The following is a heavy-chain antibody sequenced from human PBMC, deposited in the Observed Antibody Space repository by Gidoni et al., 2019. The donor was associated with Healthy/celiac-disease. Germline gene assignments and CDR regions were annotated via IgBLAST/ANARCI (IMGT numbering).Heavy chain of an antibody. J-gene: IGHJ5*02. Sequence: QVQLQQWGAGLLKPSQTLSLTCAVYDGSFSGYFWSWLRQPPGKGLEWIGEIKHSGSTTYDPSLKSRVPISVDTSKSMFSMTVSSVTAADTAVYYCARGVMSRRYCSSTSCYRMSAWFDPWGQGTLVTVSS. CDR3: ARGVMSRRYCSSTSCYRMSAWFDP. CDR1: DGSFSGYF. CDR2: IKHSGST. D-gene: IGHD2-2*02. V-gene: IGHV4-34*01.